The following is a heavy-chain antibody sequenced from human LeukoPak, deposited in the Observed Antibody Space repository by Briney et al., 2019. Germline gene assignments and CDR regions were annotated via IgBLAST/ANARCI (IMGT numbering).Heavy chain of an antibody. Sequence: PSETLSLTCAVYGGSFSGYYWSWIRQPPGKGLEWIGEINHSGSNNYNPSLKSRVTISVDTSKNQFYLKLSSVTAADTAVYYCARVNPGLRYFGYWGQGTLVTVSS. D-gene: IGHD3-9*01. CDR3: ARVNPGLRYFGY. CDR1: GGSFSGYY. CDR2: INHSGSN. J-gene: IGHJ4*02. V-gene: IGHV4-34*01.